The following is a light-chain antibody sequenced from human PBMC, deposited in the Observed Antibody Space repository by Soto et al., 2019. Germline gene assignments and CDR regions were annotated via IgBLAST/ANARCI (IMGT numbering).Light chain of an antibody. CDR1: QFVSTN. V-gene: IGKV3-15*01. CDR3: QEFNNWPPLT. Sequence: EVVMTQSPATLSVSPGERATLSCRASQFVSTNLAWYQQKPGQAPRLLIYSASTRATGIPARFSGSGSGTDLTRTTGSLQSEDSAVDYCQEFNNWPPLTCGGGIKVESK. J-gene: IGKJ4*01. CDR2: SAS.